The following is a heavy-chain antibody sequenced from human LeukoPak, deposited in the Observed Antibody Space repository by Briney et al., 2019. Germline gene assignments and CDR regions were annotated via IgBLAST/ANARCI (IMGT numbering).Heavy chain of an antibody. CDR1: GGSISSSNYH. V-gene: IGHV4-39*01. J-gene: IGHJ4*02. D-gene: IGHD1-26*01. CDR3: ATLLYSGRNDDY. Sequence: SETLSLTCTVSGGSISSSNYHWGWIRQPPGKGLEWIGSIYYSGNTYYCPSLRSRVTISVDTSKTQFSLKLSAVAAADTVLYYGATLLYSGRNDDYWGQGTLVTVSS. CDR2: IYYSGNT.